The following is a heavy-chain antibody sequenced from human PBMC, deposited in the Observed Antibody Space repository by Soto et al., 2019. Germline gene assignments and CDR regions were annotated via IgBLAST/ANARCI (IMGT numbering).Heavy chain of an antibody. CDR2: IYPGDSDT. CDR1: GYSFTSYW. J-gene: IGHJ5*02. CDR3: ARGYRLITDIVVVPAVGWFDP. Sequence: PGESLKISCKGSGYSFTSYWIGWVRQMPGKGLEWMGIIYPGDSDTRYSPSFQGQVTISADKSISTAYLQWSSLKASDTAMYYCARGYRLITDIVVVPAVGWFDPWGQGTLVTVSS. V-gene: IGHV5-51*01. D-gene: IGHD2-2*01.